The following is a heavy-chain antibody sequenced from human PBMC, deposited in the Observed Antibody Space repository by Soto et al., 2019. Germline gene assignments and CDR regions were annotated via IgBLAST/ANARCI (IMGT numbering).Heavy chain of an antibody. CDR3: AKGVLPSFGYSSGSRFDP. D-gene: IGHD6-19*01. CDR1: GFTFDDYA. Sequence: GGSLRLSCAASGFTFDDYAMHWVRQAPGKGLEWVSGISWNSGSIGYADSVKGRFTISRDNAKNSLYLQMNSLRAEDTALYYCAKGVLPSFGYSSGSRFDPWGQGTLVTVSS. V-gene: IGHV3-9*01. J-gene: IGHJ5*02. CDR2: ISWNSGSI.